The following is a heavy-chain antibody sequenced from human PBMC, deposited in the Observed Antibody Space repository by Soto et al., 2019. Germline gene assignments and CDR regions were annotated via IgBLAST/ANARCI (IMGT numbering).Heavy chain of an antibody. J-gene: IGHJ3*02. Sequence: GGSLRLSCAASGFTFSNYAVHWVRQAPGKGLEWVALISNDGSRQYYADSVKGRFTISRDNSKNTLYLQMNSLRAEDTAVYYCARTREIVVIIMDAFDIWGQGTMVTVSS. D-gene: IGHD3-22*01. CDR1: GFTFSNYA. V-gene: IGHV3-30-3*01. CDR2: ISNDGSRQ. CDR3: ARTREIVVIIMDAFDI.